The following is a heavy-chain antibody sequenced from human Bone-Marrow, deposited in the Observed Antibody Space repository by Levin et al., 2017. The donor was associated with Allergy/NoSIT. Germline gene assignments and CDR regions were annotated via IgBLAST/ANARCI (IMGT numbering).Heavy chain of an antibody. D-gene: IGHD5-18*01. V-gene: IGHV3-30*18. CDR3: AKDRNVFSYGRNYGTDV. CDR2: ISYDGSRK. CDR1: GFTFSRSG. J-gene: IGHJ6*02. Sequence: GGSLRLSCAASGFTFSRSGMHWVRQAPGKGLEWVTVISYDGSRKDYAESVKGRFTISRDNSKNTVSLEITSLRAEDSAVYYCAKDRNVFSYGRNYGTDVWGQGTTVIVSS.